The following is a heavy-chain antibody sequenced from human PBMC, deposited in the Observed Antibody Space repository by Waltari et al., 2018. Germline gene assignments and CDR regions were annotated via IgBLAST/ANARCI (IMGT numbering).Heavy chain of an antibody. D-gene: IGHD1-26*01. J-gene: IGHJ4*02. CDR2: VDPEEGER. V-gene: IGHV1-69-2*01. CDR1: GYTFTDYY. Sequence: EVQLVQSGAEVKKPGDTVKISCKVSGYTFTDYYMHWVQQAPGKGLEWMGLVDPEEGERINAEKFQGRVTITTDPSTDTAYMELSSLRAEDTAVYYCATSRSGSYPLWYFDYWGQGTLVTVSS. CDR3: ATSRSGSYPLWYFDY.